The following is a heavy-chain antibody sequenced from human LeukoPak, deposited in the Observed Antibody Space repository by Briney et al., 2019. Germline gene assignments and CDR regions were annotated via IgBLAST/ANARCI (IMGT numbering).Heavy chain of an antibody. J-gene: IGHJ6*03. CDR2: INLDGSEK. D-gene: IGHD2-2*01. CDR3: ARDRGYCSSTSCHYYYYYYMDV. Sequence: PGGSLRLSCAASGFTFSSYWMSWVRQAPGKGLEWVANINLDGSEKYYVDSVKGRFTISRDNAKNPLYLQMNSLRAEDTAVYYCARDRGYCSSTSCHYYYYYYMDVWGKGTTVTVSS. V-gene: IGHV3-7*01. CDR1: GFTFSSYW.